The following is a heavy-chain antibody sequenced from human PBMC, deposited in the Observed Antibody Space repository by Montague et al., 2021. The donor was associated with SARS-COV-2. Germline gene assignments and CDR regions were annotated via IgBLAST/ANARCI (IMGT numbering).Heavy chain of an antibody. D-gene: IGHD3-22*01. J-gene: IGHJ3*02. Sequence: SETLSLTCTVSGGSISSSSYYWGWIRQPPGKGLEWIGSIYYGGSTYYNPSLKSRVTISVDTSKNQFSLKLSSVTAADAAVYYCARFPTSYYYDSKAAPATPDAFDIWGRGTMVTVSS. CDR2: IYYGGST. V-gene: IGHV4-39*01. CDR1: GGSISSSSYY. CDR3: ARFPTSYYYDSKAAPATPDAFDI.